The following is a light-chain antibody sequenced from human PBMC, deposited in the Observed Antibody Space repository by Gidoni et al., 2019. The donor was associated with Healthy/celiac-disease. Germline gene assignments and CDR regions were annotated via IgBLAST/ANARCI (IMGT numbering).Light chain of an antibody. CDR3: QHYNSYPRT. V-gene: IGKV1-5*03. J-gene: IGKJ4*01. CDR1: QSISSW. Sequence: DIQMTQSPSTLSASVGDRVTIPCRASQSISSWLAWYQQKPGKAPKLLIYRASSLESGVPSRFSGSGSGTEFTLTISSLQPDDFATYYCQHYNSYPRTFGGGTKVEIK. CDR2: RAS.